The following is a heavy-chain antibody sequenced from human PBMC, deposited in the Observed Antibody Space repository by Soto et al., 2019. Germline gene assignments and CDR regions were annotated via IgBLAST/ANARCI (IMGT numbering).Heavy chain of an antibody. Sequence: QVQLVESGGGVVQPGRSLRLSCAASGFTFSSYGMHWVRQAPGKGLEWVAVIWYDGSNKYYADSVKGRFTISRDNSKNTLYLQMNSLRAEDTAVYYCARDSGSGWSHYYYDGMDVWGQGTTVTVSS. J-gene: IGHJ6*02. D-gene: IGHD6-19*01. CDR3: ARDSGSGWSHYYYDGMDV. V-gene: IGHV3-33*01. CDR1: GFTFSSYG. CDR2: IWYDGSNK.